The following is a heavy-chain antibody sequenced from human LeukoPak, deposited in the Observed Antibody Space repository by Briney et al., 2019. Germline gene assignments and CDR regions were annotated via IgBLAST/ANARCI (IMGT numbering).Heavy chain of an antibody. CDR1: GGSFSGYY. CDR3: ARGRLGTMVRGVIIFRFHP. V-gene: IGHV4-34*01. J-gene: IGHJ5*02. D-gene: IGHD3-10*01. Sequence: PSGTLSLTCAAFGGSFSGYYWSWIRQPQGKGLDGIGEINHSGGTNYTPSPKSRVTISVDTSKNQFSLKLSSVTAADTAVYYCARGRLGTMVRGVIIFRFHPWGQGTLVTVSS. CDR2: INHSGGT.